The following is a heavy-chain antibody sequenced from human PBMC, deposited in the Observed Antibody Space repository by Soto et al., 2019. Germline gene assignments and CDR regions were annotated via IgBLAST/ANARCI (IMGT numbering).Heavy chain of an antibody. Sequence: QVQLVQSGAEVKKPGSSVKVSCKASGGIFSTDAISWLRQAPGQGLEWMGAIIPIFGTPNYAQRFQGRVTITADESTSTAYMELSRLRCEDTAVYYCARDRDDYGSGNYYNRIDFWGQGTLVTVSS. D-gene: IGHD3-10*01. CDR2: IIPIFGTP. V-gene: IGHV1-69*01. CDR3: ARDRDDYGSGNYYNRIDF. J-gene: IGHJ4*02. CDR1: GGIFSTDA.